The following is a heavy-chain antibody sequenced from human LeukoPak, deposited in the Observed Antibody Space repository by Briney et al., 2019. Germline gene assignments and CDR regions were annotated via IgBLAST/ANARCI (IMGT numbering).Heavy chain of an antibody. J-gene: IGHJ6*02. Sequence: AGSLTLSCEASGFTFSEYWMHWVRQAQGKGLVWVSRINNGGSGTAYAGSVKGRFTISRDNARNTLYLQFNSLRAEDTAEYYCARGPVYAMDVWGQGTTVTVFS. CDR1: GFTFSEYW. CDR3: ARGPVYAMDV. V-gene: IGHV3-74*01. CDR2: INNGGSGT.